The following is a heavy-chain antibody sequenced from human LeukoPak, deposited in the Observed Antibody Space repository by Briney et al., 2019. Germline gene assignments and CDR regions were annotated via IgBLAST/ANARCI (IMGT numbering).Heavy chain of an antibody. CDR1: GRSFSGYY. V-gene: IGHV4-34*01. CDR3: ARGPPEYCSSTSCYNDY. Sequence: SETLSLTCAVYGRSFSGYYRSWIRQPPGKGLEWIGEINHSGSTNYNPSLKSRVTISVDTSKNQFSLKLSSVTAADTAVYYCARGPPEYCSSTSCYNDYWGQGTLVTVSS. CDR2: INHSGST. D-gene: IGHD2-2*02. J-gene: IGHJ4*02.